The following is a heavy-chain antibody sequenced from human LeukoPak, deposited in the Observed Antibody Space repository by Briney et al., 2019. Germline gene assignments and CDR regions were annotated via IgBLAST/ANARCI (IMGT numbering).Heavy chain of an antibody. Sequence: SETLSLTCTVSGGSISSSSYYWGWIRQPPGKGLEWIGSIYYSGSTYYNPSLKSRVTISVDTSKNQFSLKLSSVTAADTAVYYCAHMPLAVAGASGNDYWGQGTLVTVSS. D-gene: IGHD6-19*01. J-gene: IGHJ4*02. CDR3: AHMPLAVAGASGNDY. V-gene: IGHV4-39*07. CDR2: IYYSGST. CDR1: GGSISSSSYY.